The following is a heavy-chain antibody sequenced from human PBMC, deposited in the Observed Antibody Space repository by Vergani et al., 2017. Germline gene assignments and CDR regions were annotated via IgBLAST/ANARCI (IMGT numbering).Heavy chain of an antibody. J-gene: IGHJ6*02. CDR2: IIPIFGTA. D-gene: IGHD4-17*01. V-gene: IGHV1-69*01. CDR3: ARDLVRYGDYVYYYYYGMDV. CDR1: GGTFSSYA. Sequence: QVQLVQSGAEVKKPGSSVKVSCKASGGTFSSYAISWVRQAPGQGLEWMGGIIPIFGTANYAQKFQGRVTITADESTSTAYMELSSLRSEDTAVYYCARDLVRYGDYVYYYYYGMDVWSQGTTVTVSS.